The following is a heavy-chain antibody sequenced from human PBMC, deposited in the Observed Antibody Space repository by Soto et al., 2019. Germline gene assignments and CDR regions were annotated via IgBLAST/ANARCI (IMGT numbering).Heavy chain of an antibody. J-gene: IGHJ6*04. CDR2: INPNSGGT. Sequence: ASVKVSCKDSGYTFTGYYMHWVRQAPGQGLEWMGWINPNSGGTNYAQKFQGWVTMTRDTSISTAYMELSRLRSDDTAVYYCATDQPMTTSGSLWAYYYGMDVSGKGTRVTVSS. CDR1: GYTFTGYY. D-gene: IGHD1-1*01. V-gene: IGHV1-2*04. CDR3: ATDQPMTTSGSLWAYYYGMDV.